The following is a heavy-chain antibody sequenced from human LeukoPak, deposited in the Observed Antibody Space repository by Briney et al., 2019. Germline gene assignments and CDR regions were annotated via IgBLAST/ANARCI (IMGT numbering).Heavy chain of an antibody. D-gene: IGHD2-2*01. CDR2: IYHSGST. CDR1: GGSISSGGYF. Sequence: PSETLSLTCIVSGGSISSGGYFWSWIRQYPGKGLEWIGYIYHSGSTYYNPSLKSRVTISVDRSKNQFSLKLSSVTAADTAVYYCAKSSTEQYAFDIWGQGTMVTVSS. V-gene: IGHV4-30-2*06. J-gene: IGHJ3*02. CDR3: AKSSTEQYAFDI.